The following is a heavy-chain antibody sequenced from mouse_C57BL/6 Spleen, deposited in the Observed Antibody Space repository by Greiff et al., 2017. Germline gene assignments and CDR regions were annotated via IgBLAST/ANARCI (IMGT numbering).Heavy chain of an antibody. CDR3: VRQLTWDYFDV. D-gene: IGHD1-3*01. Sequence: EVHLVASGGGLVQPKGSLKLSCAASGFSFNTYAMNWVRQAPGKGLEWVARISSKSNNYATYYADSVKDRFTISRDDSESMLYLQMNNLKTEDTAMYYCVRQLTWDYFDVWGKGTTLTVSS. V-gene: IGHV10-1*01. J-gene: IGHJ2*01. CDR1: GFSFNTYA. CDR2: ISSKSNNYAT.